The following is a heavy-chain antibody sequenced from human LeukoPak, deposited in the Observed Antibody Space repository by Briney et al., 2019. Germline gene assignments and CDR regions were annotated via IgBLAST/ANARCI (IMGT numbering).Heavy chain of an antibody. CDR3: ARGGSKVYGDSLTLWIDAFDI. D-gene: IGHD4-17*01. CDR2: ISAYNGNT. J-gene: IGHJ3*02. Sequence: GASVKVSCKASGYTFTSYGISWVRQAPGQGLEWMGWISAYNGNTNYAQKLQGRVTMTTDTSTSTAYMELRSLRSDDTAVYYCARGGSKVYGDSLTLWIDAFDIWGQGTMVTVSS. CDR1: GYTFTSYG. V-gene: IGHV1-18*01.